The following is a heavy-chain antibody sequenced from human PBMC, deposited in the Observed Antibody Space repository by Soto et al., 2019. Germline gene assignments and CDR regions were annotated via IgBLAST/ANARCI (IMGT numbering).Heavy chain of an antibody. CDR3: AREKTNYDGIVVVPAAPRAFDY. D-gene: IGHD2-2*01. CDR2: IKQDGSEK. J-gene: IGHJ4*02. V-gene: IGHV3-7*01. CDR1: GFTFSSYW. Sequence: GGSLRLSCAASGFTFSSYWMSWVRQAPGKGLEWVANIKQDGSEKYYVDSVKGRFTISRDNAKNSLYLQMNSLRAEDTAVYYCAREKTNYDGIVVVPAAPRAFDYWGQGTLVTVSS.